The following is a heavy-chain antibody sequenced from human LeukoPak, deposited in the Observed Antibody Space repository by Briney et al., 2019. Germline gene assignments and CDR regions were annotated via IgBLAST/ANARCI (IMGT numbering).Heavy chain of an antibody. CDR1: GGSFSGYY. CDR3: ARRYGSGSRRFDY. D-gene: IGHD3-10*01. V-gene: IGHV4-34*01. J-gene: IGHJ4*02. Sequence: SETLSLTCAVYGGSFSGYYWSWVRQPPGKGLEWIGEINHSGSNNYNPSLESRVTISVDKSKNQFSLKLSSVTAADTAVYYCARRYGSGSRRFDYWGQGTLVTVSS. CDR2: INHSGSN.